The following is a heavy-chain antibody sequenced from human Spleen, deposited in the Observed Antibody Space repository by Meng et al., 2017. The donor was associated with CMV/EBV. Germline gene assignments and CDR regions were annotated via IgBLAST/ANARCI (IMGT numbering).Heavy chain of an antibody. D-gene: IGHD6-13*01. CDR2: INFNSGVT. CDR3: ARAPGSRMSFDY. V-gene: IGHV1-2*02. Sequence: CKDSGNTLSGFYLHWVRLAPGQGPEWMGWINFNSGVTNYAQKFQGRVTLTTDTSIRTAYMELSSLRSDDTAVYFCARAPGSRMSFDYWGQGTLVTVSS. J-gene: IGHJ4*02. CDR1: GNTLSGFY.